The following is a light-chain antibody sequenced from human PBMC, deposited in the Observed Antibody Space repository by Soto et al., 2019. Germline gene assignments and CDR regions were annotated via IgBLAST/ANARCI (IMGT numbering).Light chain of an antibody. CDR2: ASS. CDR1: QTIGTY. Sequence: IQMTQSPYSLSASVGDRITITCRASQTIGTYLNWYQQVPGKAPKLLIYASSRLQTGVPSRFSGSGSGTHFTLIINSLQPEDFGTYYCQQSFNLPRTFGPGTRVETK. CDR3: QQSFNLPRT. J-gene: IGKJ1*01. V-gene: IGKV1-39*01.